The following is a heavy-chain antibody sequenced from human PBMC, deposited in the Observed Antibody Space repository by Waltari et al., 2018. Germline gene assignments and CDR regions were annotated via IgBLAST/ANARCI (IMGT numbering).Heavy chain of an antibody. J-gene: IGHJ3*02. CDR2: IYHSGSN. Sequence: QVQLQESGPGLVKPSQTLPLTCTVSGGSIRSGGFYWSWIRQHPGKGLGWIGYIYHSGSNYYNPSLKSRVTISVDTSKNQFSLRLSSVTAADTAVYYCASGRVSPWFGELGGDAFDIWGQGTMVTVSS. CDR3: ASGRVSPWFGELGGDAFDI. D-gene: IGHD3-10*01. CDR1: GGSIRSGGFY. V-gene: IGHV4-31*03.